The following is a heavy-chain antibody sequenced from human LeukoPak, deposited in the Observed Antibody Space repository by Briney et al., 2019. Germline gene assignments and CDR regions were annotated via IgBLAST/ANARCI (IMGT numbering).Heavy chain of an antibody. D-gene: IGHD1-1*01. Sequence: SQTVSCAASGFTFSSYIMHWGRQATGKGREWVSFIRYDGSNEYYADSVKGRFTISRDNSKNTLYLQMNSLRAEDTAVYYCAQGQKRTDYWGQGTLVTVSS. CDR1: GFTFSSYI. CDR3: AQGQKRTDY. V-gene: IGHV3-30*02. CDR2: IRYDGSNE. J-gene: IGHJ4*02.